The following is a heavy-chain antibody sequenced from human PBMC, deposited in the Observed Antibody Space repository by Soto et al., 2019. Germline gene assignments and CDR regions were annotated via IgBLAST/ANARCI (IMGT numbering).Heavy chain of an antibody. CDR2: ISGSSRYT. CDR1: GFNFSGHY. V-gene: IGHV3-11*06. Sequence: GGSLRLSCAASGFNFSGHYMNWIRQAPGKGLEWVSYISGSSRYTNFADSVKGRFTISRDNAKSPLYLQMNSLRAEDTAVYYCARHTSGWHYYDYWGQGTPVTVSS. CDR3: ARHTSGWHYYDY. D-gene: IGHD6-19*01. J-gene: IGHJ4*02.